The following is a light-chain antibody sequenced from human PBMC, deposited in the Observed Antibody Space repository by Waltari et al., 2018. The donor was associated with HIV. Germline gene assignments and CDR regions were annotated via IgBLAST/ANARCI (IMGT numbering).Light chain of an antibody. V-gene: IGLV3-1*01. J-gene: IGLJ3*02. CDR3: QAWDSNTWV. CDR2: QDS. Sequence: SYELTQPPSVSVSPGQTASITCSGDKLGDNSACWYHQKPGQSPVLVIYQDSKRPSGIPERVAGSNSGNTATLTISGTQAMDEADYYCQAWDSNTWVFGGGTKLTVL. CDR1: KLGDNS.